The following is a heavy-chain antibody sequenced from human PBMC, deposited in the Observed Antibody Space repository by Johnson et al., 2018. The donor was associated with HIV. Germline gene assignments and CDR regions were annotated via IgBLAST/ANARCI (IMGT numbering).Heavy chain of an antibody. J-gene: IGHJ3*02. CDR2: ISHDGSNK. Sequence: QMQLVESGGGVVQPGRSLRLSCVASGFTFSIYAMHWVRQAPGKGLQWVAVISHDGSNKYYADSVRGRFTISRDNSKNTLWLQMNSLRAEDTAVYYCAKREGVYYNFWSGTTGAFDIWGQGTMVTVSS. V-gene: IGHV3-30-3*02. D-gene: IGHD3-3*01. CDR3: AKREGVYYNFWSGTTGAFDI. CDR1: GFTFSIYA.